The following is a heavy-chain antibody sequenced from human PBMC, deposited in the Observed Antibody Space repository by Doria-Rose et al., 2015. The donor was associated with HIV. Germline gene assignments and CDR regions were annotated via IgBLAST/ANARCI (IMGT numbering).Heavy chain of an antibody. CDR1: GVSLSSPGMG. V-gene: IGHV2-26*01. CDR3: ARIKSSRWYHKYYFDF. J-gene: IGHJ4*02. D-gene: IGHD6-13*01. CDR2: IFSDDER. Sequence: QITLKVSGPVLVKPTETLTLTCTVSGVSLSSPGMGVSRIRQPPGKALEWLANIFSDDERSYKTSLKSRLTISRGTSNSQVVLTMTDMDPVDTATYYCARIKSSRWYHKYYFDFWGQGTLVIVSA.